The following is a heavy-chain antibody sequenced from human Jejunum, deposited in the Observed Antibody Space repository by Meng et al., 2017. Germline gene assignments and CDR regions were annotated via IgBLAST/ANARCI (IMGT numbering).Heavy chain of an antibody. J-gene: IGHJ3*01. CDR1: GFMSEEHA. CDR3: TKDINAGVADV. Sequence: SLKISCVASGFMSEEHAMHWVRQAPGKGLEWVSGILLSTDAVGYAGSVKGRFTTSSDRAKNSLFLQMNSLRPDDTALYYCTKDINAGVADVWGQGTMVTVSS. D-gene: IGHD2-2*01. V-gene: IGHV3-9*02. CDR2: ILLSTDAV.